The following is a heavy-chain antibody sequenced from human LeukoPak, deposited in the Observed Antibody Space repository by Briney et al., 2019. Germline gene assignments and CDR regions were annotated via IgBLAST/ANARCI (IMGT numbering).Heavy chain of an antibody. V-gene: IGHV3-23*01. CDR1: GFTVTDYA. CDR2: MSDIGPNT. J-gene: IGHJ3*01. CDR3: ARRLSLRFDAFAV. D-gene: IGHD3-3*01. Sequence: GGSLRLSCAASGFTVTDYAMTWIRQSPGKGLEWVSSMSDIGPNTYYADSVKGRFTISRDTSKNTLFLQMNSLRAEDTALYFCARRLSLRFDAFAVWGPGTVVTVSS.